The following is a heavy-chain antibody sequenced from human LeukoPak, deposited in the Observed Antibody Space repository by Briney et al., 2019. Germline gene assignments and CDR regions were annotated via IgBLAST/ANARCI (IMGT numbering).Heavy chain of an antibody. J-gene: IGHJ3*01. CDR3: ARLTLDCSGGNCYSDAFDV. D-gene: IGHD2-15*01. V-gene: IGHV4-34*01. CDR1: GGSFSGYY. Sequence: SETLSLTCAVYGGSFSGYYWSWIRQPPGKGLEWIGEINHSGSTNYNPSLKSRVTTSVDTSKNQFSLKLSSVTAADTAVYYCARLTLDCSGGNCYSDAFDVWGQGTMVTVSS. CDR2: INHSGST.